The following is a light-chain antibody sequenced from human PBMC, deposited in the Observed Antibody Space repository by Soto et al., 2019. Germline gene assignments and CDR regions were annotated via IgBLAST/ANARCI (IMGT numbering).Light chain of an antibody. J-gene: IGKJ1*01. CDR1: QSVFNNH. CDR2: GAS. V-gene: IGKV3-20*01. CDR3: QQYGSSPTT. Sequence: MVLTQSPGTLSLSPGERATLSCRASQSVFNNHIGWYQQKPGQAPRRLIFGASFRATGIPDRFSGSGSGTDFTLTISRLEPEDFAVYYCQQYGSSPTTFGQGTKVDIK.